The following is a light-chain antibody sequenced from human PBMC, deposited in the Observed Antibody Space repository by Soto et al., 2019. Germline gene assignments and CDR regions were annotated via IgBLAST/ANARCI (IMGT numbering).Light chain of an antibody. V-gene: IGKV1-39*01. J-gene: IGKJ1*01. CDR1: QIISTY. Sequence: DIQMTQSRSSLSASVGDRVSITCRASQIISTYLNWYQQRAGLAPRLLIYAASSLQSGVPPRFSGSGSGTDLTLTISSLQPEDFATYFCQQTYSAPPTFCQGTKVDI. CDR2: AAS. CDR3: QQTYSAPPT.